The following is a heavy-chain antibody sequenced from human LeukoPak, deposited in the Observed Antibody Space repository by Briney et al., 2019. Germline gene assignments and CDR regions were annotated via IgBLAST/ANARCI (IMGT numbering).Heavy chain of an antibody. J-gene: IGHJ4*02. V-gene: IGHV3-23*01. CDR1: GFSFSSHA. D-gene: IGHD5-24*01. CDR3: AKDHDREMATTPDY. Sequence: PGGSLRLSCEASGFSFSSHAMNWLRQAPGKGLEWVAGIGGSGDSTYYADSVKGRLTVSRDNSRNTVYLQMNSLRADDTAVYYCAKDHDREMATTPDYWGQGTLVTVSS. CDR2: IGGSGDST.